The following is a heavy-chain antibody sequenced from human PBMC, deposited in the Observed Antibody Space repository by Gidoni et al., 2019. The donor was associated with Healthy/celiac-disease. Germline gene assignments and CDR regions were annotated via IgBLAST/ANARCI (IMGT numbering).Heavy chain of an antibody. D-gene: IGHD1-7*01. CDR2: INHSGST. Sequence: QVQLQQWGAGLLKPSEPLSLTCAVYAWSFSGYYWSWIRQPPGKGLERIGEINHSGSTNYNPSLKSRVTISVDTSKNQFSLKLSSVTAADTAVYYCAREGNWNYDGFDYWGQGTLITVSS. J-gene: IGHJ4*02. V-gene: IGHV4-34*01. CDR3: AREGNWNYDGFDY. CDR1: AWSFSGYY.